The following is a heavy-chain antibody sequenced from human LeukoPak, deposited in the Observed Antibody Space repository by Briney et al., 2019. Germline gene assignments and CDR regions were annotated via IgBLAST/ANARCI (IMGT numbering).Heavy chain of an antibody. V-gene: IGHV4-34*01. CDR1: GGSFGGYY. CDR2: INHSGST. Sequence: SETLSLTCAVYGGSFGGYYWSWIRQPPGKGLEWIGEINHSGSTNYNPSLKSRVTISIDTSKNQFSLKLSSVTAADTAVYYCARVYGGSNWYFDLWGRGTLVTVSS. CDR3: ARVYGGSNWYFDL. J-gene: IGHJ2*01. D-gene: IGHD4-23*01.